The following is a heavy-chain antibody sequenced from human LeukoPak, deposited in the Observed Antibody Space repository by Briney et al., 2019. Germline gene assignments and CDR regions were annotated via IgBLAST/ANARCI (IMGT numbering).Heavy chain of an antibody. D-gene: IGHD4-17*01. V-gene: IGHV1-24*01. CDR1: GYTLIELS. CDR3: ATAGTTWPYAPHMDV. Sequence: ASVKVSCKVSGYTLIELSMHWVRQTPGKGLEWMGGFDPEDGETINAQKFQGRVTMTEDTSTDTAYMERSSLRSEDTAVYYCATAGTTWPYAPHMDVWGKGTTVTVSS. CDR2: FDPEDGET. J-gene: IGHJ6*03.